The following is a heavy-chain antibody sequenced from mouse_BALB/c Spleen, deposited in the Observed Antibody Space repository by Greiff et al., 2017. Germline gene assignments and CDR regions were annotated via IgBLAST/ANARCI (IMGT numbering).Heavy chain of an antibody. Sequence: VQLKQSGAELVKPGASVKLSCTASGFNIKDTYMHWVKQRPEQGLEWIGRIDPANGNTKYDPKFQGKATITADTSSNTAYLQLSSLTSEDTAVYYCARRRGYDGSYWYFDVWGAGTTVTVSS. CDR2: IDPANGNT. J-gene: IGHJ1*01. CDR1: GFNIKDTY. D-gene: IGHD2-3*01. CDR3: ARRRGYDGSYWYFDV. V-gene: IGHV14-3*02.